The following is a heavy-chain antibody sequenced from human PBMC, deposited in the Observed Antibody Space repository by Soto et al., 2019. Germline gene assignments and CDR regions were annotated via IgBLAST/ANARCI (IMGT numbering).Heavy chain of an antibody. D-gene: IGHD4-17*01. CDR1: GFTFSSYA. CDR3: AKEVDDGGAFDI. V-gene: IGHV3-23*01. Sequence: EVQLLESGGGLVQHGGSLRLSCAASGFTFSSYAMSWVRQAPGKGLEWVSAISGSGGSTYYADSVKGRFTISRDNSKNTLYLQMNSLSAEDTAVYYCAKEVDDGGAFDIWGQGTMVTVSS. J-gene: IGHJ3*02. CDR2: ISGSGGST.